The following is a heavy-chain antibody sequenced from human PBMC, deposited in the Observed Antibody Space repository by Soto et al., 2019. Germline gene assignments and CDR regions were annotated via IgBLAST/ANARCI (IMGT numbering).Heavy chain of an antibody. CDR3: AKDRDSINWNYNAFDI. D-gene: IGHD1-7*01. Sequence: EVQLLESGGGLVQPGGSLRLSCAASGFTFSSYAMSWVRQAPGKGLEWVSAISGSGGSTYYADSVKGRFTISRDNSKNTLYLQMNSLRAEDTAVYYCAKDRDSINWNYNAFDIWGQGTMVTVSS. V-gene: IGHV3-23*01. CDR1: GFTFSSYA. J-gene: IGHJ3*02. CDR2: ISGSGGST.